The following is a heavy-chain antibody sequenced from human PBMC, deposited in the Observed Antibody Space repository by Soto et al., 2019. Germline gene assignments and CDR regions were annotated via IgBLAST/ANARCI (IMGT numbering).Heavy chain of an antibody. CDR3: ARDNPRDYDSLTAYLGGDYYYMDV. V-gene: IGHV1-18*01. CDR2: ISAYNGNT. J-gene: IGHJ6*03. D-gene: IGHD3-9*01. Sequence: ASVKVSCKASGYTFTSYGISWVRQAPGQGLEWMGWISAYNGNTNYAQKLQGRVTMTTDTSTSTAYMELRSLRSDDTAVYYCARDNPRDYDSLTAYLGGDYYYMDVWGKGTTVTVSS. CDR1: GYTFTSYG.